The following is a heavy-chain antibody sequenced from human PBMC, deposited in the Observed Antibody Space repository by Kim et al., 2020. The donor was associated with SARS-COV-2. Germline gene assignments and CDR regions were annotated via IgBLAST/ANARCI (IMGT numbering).Heavy chain of an antibody. D-gene: IGHD4-17*01. J-gene: IGHJ4*02. V-gene: IGHV3-9*01. CDR3: AKDKTVLGVTTSFDS. Sequence: ADSVKGRFTNSRNDSKTTLYLQMNSLRPDDTAFYYCAKDKTVLGVTTSFDSWGQGTLVTVSP.